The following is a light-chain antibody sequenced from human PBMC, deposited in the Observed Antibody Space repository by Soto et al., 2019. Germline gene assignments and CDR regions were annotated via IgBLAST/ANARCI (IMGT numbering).Light chain of an antibody. CDR1: TSDPDYYRF. V-gene: IGLV2-14*03. CDR3: CSYTGSTTLEV. CDR2: DVA. J-gene: IGLJ1*01. Sequence: QSALTQPASVSGSPGQSITISCTGTTSDPDYYRFVSWYQQHPGTAPKLIIYDVAYRPPGVSNRFSASQSGNTASLTISGLQAEDEADYYCCSYTGSTTLEVFGTGTKVTVL.